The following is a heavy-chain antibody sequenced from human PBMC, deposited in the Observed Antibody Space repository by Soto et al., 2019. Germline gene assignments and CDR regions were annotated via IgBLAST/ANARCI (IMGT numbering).Heavy chain of an antibody. CDR2: ISAYNGNT. Sequence: QVQLVQSGAEVKKPGASVKVSCKASGYTFTSYGISWVRQAPGQGLEWMGWISAYNGNTNYAQKLQGRVTMTTDTSTSTAYMELRSLRSDDKAVYYCARDSALLRPLDDPLYYYYGMDVWGQGTTVTVSS. CDR1: GYTFTSYG. CDR3: ARDSALLRPLDDPLYYYYGMDV. D-gene: IGHD2-15*01. J-gene: IGHJ6*02. V-gene: IGHV1-18*04.